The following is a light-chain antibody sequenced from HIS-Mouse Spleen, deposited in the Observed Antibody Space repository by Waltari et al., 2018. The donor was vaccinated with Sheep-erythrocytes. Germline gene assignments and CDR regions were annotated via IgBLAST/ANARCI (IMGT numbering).Light chain of an antibody. CDR3: QQFNNYPRT. J-gene: IGKJ1*01. CDR1: QGISSA. V-gene: IGKV1D-13*01. CDR2: DAS. Sequence: AIQLTQSPSSLSASVGDRVTITCRASQGISSALAWYQQKPGKAPKLLIYDASSLESGVPSRFIGSGSGTDFTLTISSLQPEDFATDYGQQFNNYPRTFGQGTKVEIK.